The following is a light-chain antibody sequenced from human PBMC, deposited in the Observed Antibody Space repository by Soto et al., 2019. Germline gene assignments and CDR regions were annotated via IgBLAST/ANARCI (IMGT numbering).Light chain of an antibody. CDR2: GNS. Sequence: QAVVTQPPSVSGAPGQRVTISCTGSSSNIGAGYDVHWYQQLPGTAPKLLIYGNSNRPSGVPDRFSGSKSGTSASLAITGLRAEDEADYYCQSYDNSLSGSYVFGTGTKLTVL. CDR3: QSYDNSLSGSYV. V-gene: IGLV1-40*01. J-gene: IGLJ1*01. CDR1: SSNIGAGYD.